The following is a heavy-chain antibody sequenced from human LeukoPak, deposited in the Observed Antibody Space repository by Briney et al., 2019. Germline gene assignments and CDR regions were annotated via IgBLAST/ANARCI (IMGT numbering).Heavy chain of an antibody. J-gene: IGHJ4*02. V-gene: IGHV3-23*01. CDR3: AKGVGYCSGGSCQQFDY. D-gene: IGHD2-15*01. Sequence: GGTLRLSCAASGFTFSGYGMSWVRQAPGKGLKWVSAISGSGGSTYYADSVKGRITISRDNFKNTLYLQMNSLRAEDTAVYYCAKGVGYCSGGSCQQFDYWGQGTLVTVSS. CDR2: ISGSGGST. CDR1: GFTFSGYG.